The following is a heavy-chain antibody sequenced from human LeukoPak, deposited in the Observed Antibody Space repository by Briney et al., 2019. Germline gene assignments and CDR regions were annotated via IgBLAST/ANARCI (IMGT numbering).Heavy chain of an antibody. V-gene: IGHV1-2*02. Sequence: ASVKVSCEASGYTFTDHTIHWVRQAPGQGLEWMGWINPNSGGTNYAQKFQGRVTMTRDTSISTAYMELSRLRSDDTAVYYCARALYYDFWSGYYPNPYYFDYWGQGTLVTVSS. CDR3: ARALYYDFWSGYYPNPYYFDY. D-gene: IGHD3-3*01. CDR1: GYTFTDHT. J-gene: IGHJ4*02. CDR2: INPNSGGT.